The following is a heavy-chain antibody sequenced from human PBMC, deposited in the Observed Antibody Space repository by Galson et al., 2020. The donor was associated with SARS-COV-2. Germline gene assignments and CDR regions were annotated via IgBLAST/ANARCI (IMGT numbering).Heavy chain of an antibody. CDR3: ARDPDSSNYNHIGMDV. CDR2: ISGSGNYK. CDR1: GFTFSSYS. Sequence: GESLKISCAASGFTFSSYSMNWVRQAPGKGLEWVSSISGSGNYKYHADSIEGRFTISRDNAKNSLYLQMNSLRVEDTAVYYCARDPDSSNYNHIGMDVWGLGTTVTVSS. V-gene: IGHV3-21*06. J-gene: IGHJ6*02. D-gene: IGHD3-22*01.